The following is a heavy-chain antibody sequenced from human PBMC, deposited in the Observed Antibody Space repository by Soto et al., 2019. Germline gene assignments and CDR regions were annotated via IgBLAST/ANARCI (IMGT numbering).Heavy chain of an antibody. J-gene: IGHJ6*03. V-gene: IGHV1-3*01. Sequence: ASVKVSCKASGYTFTSSAMHWVRQAPGQRLEWMGWINAGNGNTKYSQKFQGRVTITRDTSASTAYMELSSLRSEDTAVYYCARGLRFLEAPYYYYYMDVWGKGTTVTV. D-gene: IGHD3-3*01. CDR1: GYTFTSSA. CDR2: INAGNGNT. CDR3: ARGLRFLEAPYYYYYMDV.